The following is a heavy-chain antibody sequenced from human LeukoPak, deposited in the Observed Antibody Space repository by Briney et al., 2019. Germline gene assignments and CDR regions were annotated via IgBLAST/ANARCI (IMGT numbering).Heavy chain of an antibody. Sequence: SETLSLTCTVSGYSISSGYYWGWIRQPPGKGLEWIGSIYHSGSTYYNPSLKSRVTISVDTSKNQFSLKLSSVTAADTAVYYCALRRLPDGFDYWGQGTLVTVSS. CDR3: ALRRLPDGFDY. CDR1: GYSISSGYY. J-gene: IGHJ4*02. V-gene: IGHV4-38-2*02. D-gene: IGHD6-25*01. CDR2: IYHSGST.